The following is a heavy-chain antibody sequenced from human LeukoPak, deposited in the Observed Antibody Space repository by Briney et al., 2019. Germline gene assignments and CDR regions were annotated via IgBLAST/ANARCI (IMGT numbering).Heavy chain of an antibody. CDR1: GGSFSGYY. D-gene: IGHD3-22*01. J-gene: IGHJ5*02. CDR3: ARGATSYYDSSGYYYWFDP. V-gene: IGHV4-34*01. Sequence: SETLSLTCAVYGGSFSGYYWSWIRQPPGKGLEWIGEINHSGSTNYNQSLKSRVTISVDTSKNQFSLKLSSVTAADTAVYYCARGATSYYDSSGYYYWFDPWGQGTLVTVSS. CDR2: INHSGST.